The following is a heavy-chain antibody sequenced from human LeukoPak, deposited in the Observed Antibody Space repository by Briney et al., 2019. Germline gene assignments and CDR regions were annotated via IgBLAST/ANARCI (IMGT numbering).Heavy chain of an antibody. J-gene: IGHJ4*02. Sequence: PSQTLSLTCTVSDGSISSGSYYWSWIRQPAGKGLEWIGRIYTSGSTNYNPPLKSRVTISVDTSKNQFSLKLSSVTAADTAVYYCARGYGSGSYYRDYWGQGTLVTVSS. D-gene: IGHD3-10*01. CDR2: IYTSGST. V-gene: IGHV4-61*02. CDR1: DGSISSGSYY. CDR3: ARGYGSGSYYRDY.